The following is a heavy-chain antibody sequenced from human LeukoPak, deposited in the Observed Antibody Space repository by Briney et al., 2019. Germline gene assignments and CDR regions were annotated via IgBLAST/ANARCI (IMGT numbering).Heavy chain of an antibody. CDR3: ARLFSRGWEYHFGLDV. V-gene: IGHV4-39*01. D-gene: IGHD6-19*01. CDR2: IYYSGST. CDR1: GGSISTDASY. J-gene: IGHJ6*02. Sequence: TPSETLSLTCTVSGGSISTDASYWAWIRQPPGKGLEWIGSIYYSGSTYYSSSLKSRVTLSVDTSKNQFSLKMSSVTAADTAVFYCARLFSRGWEYHFGLDVWGQGTTVTVS.